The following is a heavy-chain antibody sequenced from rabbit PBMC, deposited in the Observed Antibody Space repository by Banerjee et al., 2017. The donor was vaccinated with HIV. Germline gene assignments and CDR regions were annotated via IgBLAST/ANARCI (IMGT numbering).Heavy chain of an antibody. J-gene: IGHJ4*01. D-gene: IGHD1-1*01. CDR2: IYAGSGGYT. CDR1: GFSFSSSHY. V-gene: IGHV1S40*01. Sequence: QSLEESGGDLVKPGASLTLTCKASGFSFSSSHYMWWVRQAPGKGLEWIACIYAGSGGYTYYASWAKGRFTISKTSSTTVTLQMTSLTAADTATYFCAKTAASSSVGPYYFNLWGPGTLVTVS. CDR3: AKTAASSSVGPYYFNL.